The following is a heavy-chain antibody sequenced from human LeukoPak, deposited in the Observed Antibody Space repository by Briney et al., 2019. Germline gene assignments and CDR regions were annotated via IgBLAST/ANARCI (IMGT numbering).Heavy chain of an antibody. J-gene: IGHJ4*02. D-gene: IGHD2-21*01. Sequence: GGSLRLSCAASGFTFSSYGMHWVCQAPGKGLEWLAFVSYDGSKKYYSDSVKGRFTISRDNSKNTLFLQMNSLRAEDAAVYFCAKAPVTSCRGAYCYPFDSWGQGTLVTVSS. CDR1: GFTFSSYG. CDR3: AKAPVTSCRGAYCYPFDS. CDR2: VSYDGSKK. V-gene: IGHV3-30*18.